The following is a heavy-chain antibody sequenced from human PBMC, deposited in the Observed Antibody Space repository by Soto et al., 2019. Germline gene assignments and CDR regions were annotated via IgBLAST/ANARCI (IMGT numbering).Heavy chain of an antibody. D-gene: IGHD2-15*01. V-gene: IGHV3-48*02. Sequence: EVQLVESGGGLVQPGGSLRLSCAASGFTFSTYSMNWVRQAPGKGLEWISYISGTSSTIYYADSVKGRFTISRDNAKNSLYLQLNSLRDEDAAAYYCARGMGYYCSGGSCPEVVFDYWGQGTLGTVSS. CDR2: ISGTSSTI. J-gene: IGHJ4*02. CDR3: ARGMGYYCSGGSCPEVVFDY. CDR1: GFTFSTYS.